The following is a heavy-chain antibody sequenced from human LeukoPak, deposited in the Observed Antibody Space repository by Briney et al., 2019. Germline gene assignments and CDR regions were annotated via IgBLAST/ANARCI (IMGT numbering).Heavy chain of an antibody. J-gene: IGHJ4*02. CDR2: TSNDGSSK. D-gene: IGHD3-10*01. Sequence: GGSLRLSCVASGFIFGDYAVHWVRPAPGKGLEWVAVTSNDGSSKYYTDSVKGRFTISRDNSRNTLLLQMNSLGAEDTAVYYCARVKGNYGPLDYWGQGTLVTVSS. CDR1: GFIFGDYA. CDR3: ARVKGNYGPLDY. V-gene: IGHV3-30*04.